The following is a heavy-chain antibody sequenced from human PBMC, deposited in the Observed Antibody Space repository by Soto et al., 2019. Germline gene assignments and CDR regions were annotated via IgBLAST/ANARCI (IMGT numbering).Heavy chain of an antibody. CDR2: FYYRGST. CDR1: GGSITSYF. D-gene: IGHD2-2*01. J-gene: IGHJ4*02. V-gene: IGHV4-59*08. CDR3: ARRGDIVVVPAADSLFDY. Sequence: SETLSLTCNVSGGSITSYFWTWIRQPPGKGLEWIGFFYYRGSTNYNPSLKSRVTISADMSKNQFSLKLSSVTAADTAVYYCARRGDIVVVPAADSLFDYWGQGTLVTVSS.